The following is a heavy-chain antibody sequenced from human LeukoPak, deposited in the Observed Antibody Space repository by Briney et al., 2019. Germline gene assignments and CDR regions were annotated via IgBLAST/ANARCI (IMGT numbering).Heavy chain of an antibody. CDR3: ARDTCSSTSCYVDYYYGMDV. J-gene: IGHJ6*02. D-gene: IGHD2-2*01. Sequence: GGSLRLSCAASGFTFSSYSMNWVRQAPGKGLEWVSYISSSSSTIYYADSVKGRFTISRDNAKNSLYLQVNSLRAEDTAVYYCARDTCSSTSCYVDYYYGMDVWGQGTTVTVSS. V-gene: IGHV3-48*01. CDR1: GFTFSSYS. CDR2: ISSSSSTI.